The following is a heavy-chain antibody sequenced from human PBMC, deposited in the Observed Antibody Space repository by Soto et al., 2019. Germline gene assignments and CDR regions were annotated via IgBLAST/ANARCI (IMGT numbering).Heavy chain of an antibody. CDR2: IYYSGST. J-gene: IGHJ5*02. D-gene: IGHD6-6*01. CDR1: GAPITINF. Sequence: SETLSLTCTVSGAPITINFWSWIRQAPGKGLEWIGYIYYSGSTTYNPSLKSRVTMSADTSKDQFSLKLNSVTAADTAVYYCARDAGRPSDRWGPGSRVTGSS. CDR3: ARDAGRPSDR. V-gene: IGHV4-59*01.